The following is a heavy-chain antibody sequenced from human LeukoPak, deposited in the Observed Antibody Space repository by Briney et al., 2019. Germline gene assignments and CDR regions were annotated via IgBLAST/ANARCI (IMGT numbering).Heavy chain of an antibody. V-gene: IGHV3-23*01. J-gene: IGHJ4*02. CDR3: ARDLAYSRLDY. D-gene: IGHD5-18*01. CDR1: GFTSIAYA. CDR2: ISGGGVTT. Sequence: GGSLRLSCVGSGFTSIAYALTWARQAPGKGLEWVSGISGGGVTTYYADSVKGRFTISRDNSKNTLYLQMNSLRVEDTAFYYCARDLAYSRLDYWGQGMLVTVSS.